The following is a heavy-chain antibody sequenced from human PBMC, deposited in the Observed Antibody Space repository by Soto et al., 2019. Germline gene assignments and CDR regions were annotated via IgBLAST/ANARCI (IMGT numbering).Heavy chain of an antibody. V-gene: IGHV4-34*01. Sequence: QVQLQQWGAGLLKPSETLSLTSAVYGGSFSGYYWSWIRQPPGKGLEWIGEINHSGSTNYNPSRKSRVTISVDTSKNQFSLKLGSVTAADTAVYYCARAPRTRQWLAFDFWGQGTLVTVSS. CDR1: GGSFSGYY. D-gene: IGHD6-19*01. CDR2: INHSGST. J-gene: IGHJ4*02. CDR3: ARAPRTRQWLAFDF.